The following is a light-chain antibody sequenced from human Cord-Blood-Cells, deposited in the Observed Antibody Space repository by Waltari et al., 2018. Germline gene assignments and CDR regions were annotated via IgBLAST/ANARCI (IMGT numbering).Light chain of an antibody. CDR2: GAS. CDR1: QSVSSN. CDR3: QQYNNWPPIT. V-gene: IGKV3-15*01. Sequence: EIVMQQSPPTLSVSPGERATLSCRASQSVSSNLAWYQQKPGQAPRLLIYGASTRATGIPASCSGSGSGTEFTLTISSLQSEDFAVYYCQQYNNWPPITFGQGTRLEIK. J-gene: IGKJ5*01.